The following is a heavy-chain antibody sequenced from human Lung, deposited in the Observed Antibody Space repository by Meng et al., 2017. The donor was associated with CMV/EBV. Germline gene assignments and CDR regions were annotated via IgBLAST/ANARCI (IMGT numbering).Heavy chain of an antibody. CDR2: ISSSSSYI. CDR3: SKPNPPSGGDWSFDL. CDR1: GFTFTSYS. Sequence: GGSLRLSCAASGFTFTSYSMNWVRQAPGKGLEWVSAISSSSSYIHSADSVKGRFTISRDNAKNSVSLQMNSLRAGDTTVYYYSKPNPPSGGDWSFDLWGRGTLVTVSS. D-gene: IGHD6-19*01. J-gene: IGHJ2*01. V-gene: IGHV3-21*01.